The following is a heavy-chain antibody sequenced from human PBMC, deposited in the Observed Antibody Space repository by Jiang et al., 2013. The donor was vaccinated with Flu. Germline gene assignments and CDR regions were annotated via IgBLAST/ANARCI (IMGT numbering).Heavy chain of an antibody. J-gene: IGHJ5*02. CDR3: ARVRGYSRTLADP. Sequence: SRVTISVDTSKNQFSLKLSSVTAADTAVYYCARVRGYSRTLADPWGQGTLVTVSS. D-gene: IGHD5-18*01. V-gene: IGHV4-59*01.